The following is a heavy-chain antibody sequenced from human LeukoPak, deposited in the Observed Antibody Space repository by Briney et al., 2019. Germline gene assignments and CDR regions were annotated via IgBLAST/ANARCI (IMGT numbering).Heavy chain of an antibody. CDR1: GFTFSTYA. V-gene: IGHV3-23*01. Sequence: PGGSLRLSCAASGFTFSTYAMSWVRQAPGKGLEWVSAISGSGVSTYYADSVKGRFTISRDTSENTLYLQMNSLRAEDTAVYYCAKEYSSSLYYFDYWGQGTLVTVSS. CDR3: AKEYSSSLYYFDY. J-gene: IGHJ4*02. D-gene: IGHD6-6*01. CDR2: ISGSGVST.